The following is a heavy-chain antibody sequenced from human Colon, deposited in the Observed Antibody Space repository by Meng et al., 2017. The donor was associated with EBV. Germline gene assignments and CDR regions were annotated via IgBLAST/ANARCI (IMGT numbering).Heavy chain of an antibody. V-gene: IGHV4-31*03. J-gene: IGHJ4*02. Sequence: QGKLQESGPGLVKPSQTPSLTCTVSGGSVSSGGYYWTWIRQHPGKGLEWFGHIYYSGSTFYNPSLKRRVIISIDTSKNQFSLNLRSVTAADTAVYYCARVSSGWDYFDYWGQGTLVTVSS. D-gene: IGHD6-19*01. CDR1: GGSVSSGGYY. CDR3: ARVSSGWDYFDY. CDR2: IYYSGST.